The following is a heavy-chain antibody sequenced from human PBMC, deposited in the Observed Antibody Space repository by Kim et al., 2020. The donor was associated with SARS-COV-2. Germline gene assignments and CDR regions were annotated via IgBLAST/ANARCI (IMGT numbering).Heavy chain of an antibody. D-gene: IGHD3-16*01. CDR2: ISYDGSNK. CDR3: ARDWADMGEPYEHRHPGGY. Sequence: GGSLRLSCAASGFTFSSYGMHWVRQAPGKGLEWVAVISYDGSNKYYADSVKGRFTISRDNSKNTLYLQMNSLRAEDTAVYYCARDWADMGEPYEHRHPGGYWGQGTLVTVSS. J-gene: IGHJ4*02. V-gene: IGHV3-33*05. CDR1: GFTFSSYG.